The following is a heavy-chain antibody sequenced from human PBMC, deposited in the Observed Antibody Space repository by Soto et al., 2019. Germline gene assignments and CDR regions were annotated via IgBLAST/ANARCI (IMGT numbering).Heavy chain of an antibody. J-gene: IGHJ5*02. D-gene: IGHD6-19*01. Sequence: ASVKVSCKASGYTFTGYYMHCVRQAPGQGLEWMGWINPNSGGTNYAQKFQGRVTMTRDKSISTAYMELSRLRSDDTAVYYCATEYSSGWYPYNWFDPWGQGTLVTVSS. CDR1: GYTFTGYY. CDR2: INPNSGGT. CDR3: ATEYSSGWYPYNWFDP. V-gene: IGHV1-2*02.